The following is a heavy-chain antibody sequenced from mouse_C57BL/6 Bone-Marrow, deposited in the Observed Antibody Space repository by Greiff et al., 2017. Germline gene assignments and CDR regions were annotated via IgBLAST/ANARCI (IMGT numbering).Heavy chain of an antibody. CDR3: ARDWDGYYGFYFDY. CDR1: GFTFSSYA. D-gene: IGHD2-3*01. Sequence: EVQGVESGGGLVKPGGSLKLSCAASGFTFSSYAMSWVRQTPEKRLEWVATISDGGSYTYYPDNVKGRVTISRDNAKNNLYLQMSHLKSEDTAMYYCARDWDGYYGFYFDYWGQGTTLTVSS. J-gene: IGHJ2*01. V-gene: IGHV5-4*01. CDR2: ISDGGSYT.